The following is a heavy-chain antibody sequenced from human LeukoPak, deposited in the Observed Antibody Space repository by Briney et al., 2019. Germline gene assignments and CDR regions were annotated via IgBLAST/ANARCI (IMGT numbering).Heavy chain of an antibody. D-gene: IGHD1-26*01. CDR2: ISGSGGST. CDR3: AREQRYSGSYYLDY. Sequence: GGSLRLSCAASGFTISSYAMSWVRQAPGEGLEWVSAISGSGGSTYYADSVKGRFTISRDNAKNSLYLQMNSLRAEDTAVYYCAREQRYSGSYYLDYWGQGTLVTVSS. V-gene: IGHV3-23*01. J-gene: IGHJ4*02. CDR1: GFTISSYA.